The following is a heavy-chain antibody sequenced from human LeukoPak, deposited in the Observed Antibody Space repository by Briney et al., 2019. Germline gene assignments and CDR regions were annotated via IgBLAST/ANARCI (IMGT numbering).Heavy chain of an antibody. V-gene: IGHV3-7*03. CDR1: GFTFSSHW. D-gene: IGHD2-15*01. J-gene: IGHJ4*02. CDR3: ARDRRSADY. Sequence: GGSLRLSCAASGFTFSSHWMSWVRQAPGKGLEWVANIKQDGSEKYYVDSVKGRFTISRDNAKNSLYLQMNSLRAEDTAVYYCARDRRSADYWGQGTLVTVSS. CDR2: IKQDGSEK.